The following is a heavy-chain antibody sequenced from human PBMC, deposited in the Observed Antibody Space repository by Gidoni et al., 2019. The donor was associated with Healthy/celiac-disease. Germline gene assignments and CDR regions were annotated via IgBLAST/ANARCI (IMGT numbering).Heavy chain of an antibody. V-gene: IGHV3-33*01. CDR1: GFTFRSYG. CDR3: ARREKGITTVDY. CDR2: IWYDGSNK. Sequence: QVQLVESGGGVVKPGRSLRLSCAASGFTFRSYGMHWVRQAPGKGLEWVSVIWYDGSNKYYADSVKGRFTISRDNSKNTLYLQMNSLRAEDTAVYYCARREKGITTVDYWGQGTLVTVSS. J-gene: IGHJ4*02. D-gene: IGHD3-16*01.